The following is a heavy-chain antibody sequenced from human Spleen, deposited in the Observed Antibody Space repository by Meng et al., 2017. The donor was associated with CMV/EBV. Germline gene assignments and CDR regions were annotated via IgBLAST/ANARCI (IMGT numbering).Heavy chain of an antibody. CDR2: IYSGGSST. D-gene: IGHD6-19*01. V-gene: IGHV3-23*03. CDR1: GFTFSSYG. CDR3: AKDQGSGSYWYFDL. Sequence: GESLKISCAASGFTFSSYGMHWVRQAPGKGLEWVSVIYSGGSSTYYADSVKGRFTISRDNSKNTLYLQMNSLRAEDTAVYYCAKDQGSGSYWYFDLWGRGTLVTVSS. J-gene: IGHJ2*01.